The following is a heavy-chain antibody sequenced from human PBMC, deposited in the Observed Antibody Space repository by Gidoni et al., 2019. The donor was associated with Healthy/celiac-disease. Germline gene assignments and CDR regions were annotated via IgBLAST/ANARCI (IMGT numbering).Heavy chain of an antibody. V-gene: IGHV3-9*01. CDR1: GFPFDDYA. J-gene: IGHJ5*02. CDR3: AKDSMVRGVITVNWFDP. Sequence: EVQLVESGGGLVQPGRSLRLSCAASGFPFDDYAMHWVRQAPGKGLEWVSGISWNSGSIGYADSVKGRFTISRDNAKNSLYLQMNSLRAEDTALYYCAKDSMVRGVITVNWFDPWGQGTLVTVSS. CDR2: ISWNSGSI. D-gene: IGHD3-10*01.